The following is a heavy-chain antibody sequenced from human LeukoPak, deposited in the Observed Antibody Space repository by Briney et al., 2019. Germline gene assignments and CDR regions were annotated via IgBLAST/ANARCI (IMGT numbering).Heavy chain of an antibody. CDR3: AKSYYYDSSGYSNWFDP. Sequence: SQTLSLTCTVSGGSISSGGYYWSWIRQHPGKGLEWIGYIYYSGSTYYNPSLKSRVTISVDTSKNQFSLKLSSVTAADTAVYYCAKSYYYDSSGYSNWFDPWGQGTLVTVSS. J-gene: IGHJ5*02. D-gene: IGHD3-22*01. V-gene: IGHV4-31*03. CDR1: GGSISSGGYY. CDR2: IYYSGST.